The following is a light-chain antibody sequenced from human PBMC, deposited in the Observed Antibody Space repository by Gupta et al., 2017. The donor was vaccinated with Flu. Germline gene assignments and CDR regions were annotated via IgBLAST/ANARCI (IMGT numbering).Light chain of an antibody. CDR3: AAWDDQLSGRV. CDR2: RNY. CDR1: SSNIASNY. Sequence: QSVLTQPPSASGAPGQRVTISCSGGSSNIASNYVSWYQQFPGTAPKRLIYRNYQRSSGVPDRFSAYTSVTSVSRAISGLRSDDEAEDFCAAWDDQLSGRVFGGGTKVTVL. J-gene: IGLJ3*02. V-gene: IGLV1-47*01.